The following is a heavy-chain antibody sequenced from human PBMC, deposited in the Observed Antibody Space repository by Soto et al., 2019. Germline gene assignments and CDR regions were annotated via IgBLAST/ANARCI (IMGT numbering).Heavy chain of an antibody. D-gene: IGHD2-15*01. Sequence: XTLSLPCTVSGGSVNSNNYYWAWIRQPPGKGLAWIAIIYYDGSTYYNRSLKSRVSISVDTSKNHFSLKLTSETAADTAVYYCAKVVVAATRQTDFDSWGQGTLVTVSS. CDR3: AKVVVAATRQTDFDS. V-gene: IGHV4-39*02. CDR2: IYYDGST. CDR1: GGSVNSNNYY. J-gene: IGHJ4*02.